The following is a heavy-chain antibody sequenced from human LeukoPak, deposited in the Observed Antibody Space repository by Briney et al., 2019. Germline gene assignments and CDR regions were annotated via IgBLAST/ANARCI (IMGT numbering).Heavy chain of an antibody. Sequence: PGGSLRLSCAASGFTFSSYSMNWVRQAPGKGLEWVSYISSSSRTIYYADSVKGRFTISRDNAKNSLYLQMNSLRAEDTAVYYCARKVLWFGELLSAPLDYWGQGTLVTVSS. CDR1: GFTFSSYS. D-gene: IGHD3-10*01. CDR3: ARKVLWFGELLSAPLDY. V-gene: IGHV3-48*04. CDR2: ISSSSRTI. J-gene: IGHJ4*02.